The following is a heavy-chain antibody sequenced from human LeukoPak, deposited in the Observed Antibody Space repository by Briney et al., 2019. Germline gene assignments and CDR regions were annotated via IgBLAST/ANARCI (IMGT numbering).Heavy chain of an antibody. CDR3: ARGYSGSYLDP. V-gene: IGHV4-59*01. CDR2: IYYSGST. Sequence: PSETLSLTCSVSGGSISTYYWSWIRQPPGKGLEWIGYIYYSGSTNYNPSLKSRVTISVDTSKNQFSLKLSSVTAADTAVYYCARGYSGSYLDPWGQGTLVTVSS. J-gene: IGHJ5*02. CDR1: GGSISTYY. D-gene: IGHD1-26*01.